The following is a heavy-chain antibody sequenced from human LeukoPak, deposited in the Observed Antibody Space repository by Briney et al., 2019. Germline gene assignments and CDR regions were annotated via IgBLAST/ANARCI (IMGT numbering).Heavy chain of an antibody. D-gene: IGHD6-19*01. J-gene: IGHJ4*02. CDR2: TYYRSKWYN. V-gene: IGHV6-1*01. CDR1: GDSVSSNSAA. CDR3: ARAWYSSGWTGTDY. Sequence: QTLSLTCAISGDSVSSNSAAWNWIRQSPSRGLEWLGRTYYRSKWYNDYAISVKSRITINPDTSKNQFSLQLNSVTPEDTAVYYCARAWYSSGWTGTDYWGQGIMVHVSS.